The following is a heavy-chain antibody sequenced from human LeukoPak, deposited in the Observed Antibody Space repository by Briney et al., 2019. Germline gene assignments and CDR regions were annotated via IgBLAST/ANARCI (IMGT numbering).Heavy chain of an antibody. V-gene: IGHV6-1*01. CDR2: PYYRSTWYN. J-gene: IGHJ5*02. Sequence: SQTLSLTCAISGDSVSSNSVTWNWIRQSPSRGLEWLGRPYYRSTWYNDYAVSVRGRITVNPDTSKNQFSLHLNSVTLEDTAVYYCARRLTQYDCFDPWGQGILVTVSS. CDR3: ARRLTQYDCFDP. CDR1: GDSVSSNSVT. D-gene: IGHD3-9*01.